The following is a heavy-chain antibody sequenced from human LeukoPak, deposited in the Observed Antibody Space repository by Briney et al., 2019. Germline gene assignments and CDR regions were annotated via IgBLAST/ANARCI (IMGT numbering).Heavy chain of an antibody. CDR1: GFTFSGYS. J-gene: IGHJ5*02. Sequence: GGSLRLSCAASGFTFSGYSLNWVRQAPGKGLEWVSSISSSSSYIYYADSVKGRFTISRDNAKNSLYLQMNSLRSEDTAVYYCARGPHKRTYDRDNWFDPWGQGTLVTVSS. D-gene: IGHD3-3*01. CDR2: ISSSSSYI. V-gene: IGHV3-21*04. CDR3: ARGPHKRTYDRDNWFDP.